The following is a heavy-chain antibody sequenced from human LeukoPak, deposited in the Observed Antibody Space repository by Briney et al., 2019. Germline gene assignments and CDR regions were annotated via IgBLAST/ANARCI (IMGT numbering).Heavy chain of an antibody. CDR2: IYHSGST. CDR3: ARRPLLLMRYFDY. Sequence: KSSGTLSLTCAVSGGSISSSNWWSWVRQPPGKGLEWIGEIYHSGSTNYNPSLKSRVTISVDTSKNQFSLKLSSVTAADTAVYYCARRPLLLMRYFDYWGQGTLVTVSS. CDR1: GGSISSSNW. V-gene: IGHV4-4*02. J-gene: IGHJ4*02. D-gene: IGHD2/OR15-2a*01.